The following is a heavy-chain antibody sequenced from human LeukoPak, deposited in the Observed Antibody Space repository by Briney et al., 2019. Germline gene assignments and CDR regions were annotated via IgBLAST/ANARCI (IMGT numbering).Heavy chain of an antibody. Sequence: GVSLKISCNGSGYSFTSYWIGWVRQMPGKGLEWMGIIYAGDSDTRYSPSFQGQVTISADKSISTAYLQWSSLKASDTAMYYCARVELGIPYYFDYWGQGTLVTVSS. CDR1: GYSFTSYW. V-gene: IGHV5-51*01. CDR2: IYAGDSDT. D-gene: IGHD1-26*01. CDR3: ARVELGIPYYFDY. J-gene: IGHJ4*02.